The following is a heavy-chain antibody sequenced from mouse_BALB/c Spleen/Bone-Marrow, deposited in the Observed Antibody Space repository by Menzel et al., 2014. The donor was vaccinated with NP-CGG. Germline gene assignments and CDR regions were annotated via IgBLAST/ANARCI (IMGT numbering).Heavy chain of an antibody. J-gene: IGHJ4*01. D-gene: IGHD1-2*01. Sequence: VKLVESGAELARPGASVKLSCKASGYTFTSYWMQWVKQRPGQGLEWIGAIYPGDGDTRYTQKFKGKATLTADKSSSTAYMQLSSLASEDSAVYYCARMRDGYYAMDYWGQGTSVTVSS. CDR1: GYTFTSYW. V-gene: IGHV1-87*01. CDR3: ARMRDGYYAMDY. CDR2: IYPGDGDT.